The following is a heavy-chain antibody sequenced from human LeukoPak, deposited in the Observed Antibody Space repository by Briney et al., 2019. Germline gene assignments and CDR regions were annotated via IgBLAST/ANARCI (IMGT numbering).Heavy chain of an antibody. CDR2: IIPIFGTA. CDR3: PREVKTRKYYYDSSGYHNWFDP. D-gene: IGHD3-22*01. V-gene: IGHV1-69*01. Sequence: GSSVKVSCKASGGTFSSYANSWVRQAPGQGLQWMGGIIPIFGTANYAQKFQGRVTITADESTSTAYMELSSLRSEDTAVYYSPREVKTRKYYYDSSGYHNWFDPWGQGTLVTVSS. CDR1: GGTFSSYA. J-gene: IGHJ5*02.